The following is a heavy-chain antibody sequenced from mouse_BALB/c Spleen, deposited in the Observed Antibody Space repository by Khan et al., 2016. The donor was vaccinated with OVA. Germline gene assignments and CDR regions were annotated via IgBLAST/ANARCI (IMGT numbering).Heavy chain of an antibody. V-gene: IGHV2-9*02. CDR1: GFSLTSHG. CDR3: ARNRETDYFDY. J-gene: IGHJ2*01. Sequence: QVQLKESGPGLVAPSQSLSITCTVSGFSLTSHGVHWVRQPPGKGLEWLGVIWAGGSTNYNSALMSRLSISKDSYKSQVFLKMNSLQTDDTAMYYCARNRETDYFDYWGQGTTLTVSS. CDR2: IWAGGST.